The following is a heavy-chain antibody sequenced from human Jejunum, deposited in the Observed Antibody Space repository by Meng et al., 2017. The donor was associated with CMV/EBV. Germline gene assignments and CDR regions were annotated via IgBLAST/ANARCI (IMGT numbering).Heavy chain of an antibody. CDR1: GFTFRLYT. J-gene: IGHJ4*02. V-gene: IGHV3-30-3*01. D-gene: IGHD3-10*01. CDR3: VRASGGHYNEYFDY. CDR2: ISYDGNNK. Sequence: SGFTFRLYTMHRVRQAAGKGLEWVAVISYDGNNKYYADSVKGRFTISRDNSKNTLYLQMNSLRPEDTAVYYCVRASGGHYNEYFDYWGQGTVVTVSS.